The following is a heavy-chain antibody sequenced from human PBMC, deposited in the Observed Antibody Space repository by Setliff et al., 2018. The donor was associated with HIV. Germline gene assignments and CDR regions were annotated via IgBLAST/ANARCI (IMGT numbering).Heavy chain of an antibody. CDR2: IIPILGVA. CDR3: VRGVQSPPHYSYYYMDV. V-gene: IGHV1-69*02. D-gene: IGHD3-3*01. CDR1: RSTFNSHT. J-gene: IGHJ6*03. Sequence: SVKVSCKASRSTFNSHTINWVRQAPGQGLDWMGRIIPILGVANYAQRFQGKVTITADKSTSTAYMELTSLRFDDTAMYYCVRGVQSPPHYSYYYMDVWGE.